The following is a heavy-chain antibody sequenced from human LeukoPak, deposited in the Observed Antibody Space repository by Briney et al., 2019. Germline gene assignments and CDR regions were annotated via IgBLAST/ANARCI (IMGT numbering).Heavy chain of an antibody. J-gene: IGHJ6*03. Sequence: GGSLRLSCAASGFTFNNYGMHWVRQAPGKGLEWVAFIRYDGSNKYYADSVKGRFTISRDNSKNTLYLQMNSLRAEDTAVYYCAKDWKATTYYYYYYMDVWGKGTTVTISS. CDR3: AKDWKATTYYYYYYMDV. CDR1: GFTFNNYG. CDR2: IRYDGSNK. D-gene: IGHD5-12*01. V-gene: IGHV3-30*02.